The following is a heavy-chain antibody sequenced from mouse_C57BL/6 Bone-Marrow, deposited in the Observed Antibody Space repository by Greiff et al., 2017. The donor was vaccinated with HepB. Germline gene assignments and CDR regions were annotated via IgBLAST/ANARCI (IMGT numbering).Heavy chain of an antibody. CDR2: FYPGSGSI. V-gene: IGHV1-62-2*01. Sequence: VQLQESGAELVKPGASVKLSCKASGYTFTEYTIHWVKQRSGQGLEWIGWFYPGSGSIKYNEKFKDKATLTADKSSSTVYMELSRLTSEDSAVYFCARHEVVYYGSSNYFDYWGQGTTLTVSS. CDR1: GYTFTEYT. D-gene: IGHD1-1*01. J-gene: IGHJ2*01. CDR3: ARHEVVYYGSSNYFDY.